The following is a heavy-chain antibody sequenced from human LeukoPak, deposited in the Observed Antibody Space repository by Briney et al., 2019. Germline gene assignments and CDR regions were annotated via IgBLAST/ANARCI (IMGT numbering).Heavy chain of an antibody. CDR1: GYTFTDHY. CDR3: AGGIARYSSSYFDY. Sequence: GASVKVSCKASGYTFTDHYIHWVRQAPGQGLEWMGWINPNNGGTYYAQKFQGRVPMTRDTSIGTAYVKLSRLKADDTAVYYCAGGIARYSSSYFDYWGQGALVTVSS. D-gene: IGHD3-16*01. CDR2: INPNNGGT. J-gene: IGHJ4*02. V-gene: IGHV1-2*02.